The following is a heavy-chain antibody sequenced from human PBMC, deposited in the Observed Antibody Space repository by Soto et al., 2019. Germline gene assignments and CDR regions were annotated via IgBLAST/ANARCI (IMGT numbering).Heavy chain of an antibody. CDR1: GFTFSSYG. CDR2: ISYDGSNK. D-gene: IGHD3-10*01. J-gene: IGHJ6*02. Sequence: GGSLRLSCAASGFTFSSYGMHWVRQAPGKGLEWVAVISYDGSNKYYADSVKGRFTISRDNSKNTLYLQMNSLRAEDTAVYYCAKERAPPGIYYGFYGMDVWGQGTTVTVSS. V-gene: IGHV3-30*18. CDR3: AKERAPPGIYYGFYGMDV.